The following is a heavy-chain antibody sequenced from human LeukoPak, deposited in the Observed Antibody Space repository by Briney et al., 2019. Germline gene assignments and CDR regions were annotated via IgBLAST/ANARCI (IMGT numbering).Heavy chain of an antibody. CDR3: ARGRVENVLRYFDWLYYYMDV. V-gene: IGHV4-34*01. Sequence: SETLSLTCAVYGGSFSGYYWSWIRQPPGKGLEWIGEINHSGSTNYNPSLKSRVAISVDTSKNQFSLKLSSVTAADTAVYYCARGRVENVLRYFDWLYYYMDVWGKGTTVTVSS. J-gene: IGHJ6*03. CDR2: INHSGST. CDR1: GGSFSGYY. D-gene: IGHD3-9*01.